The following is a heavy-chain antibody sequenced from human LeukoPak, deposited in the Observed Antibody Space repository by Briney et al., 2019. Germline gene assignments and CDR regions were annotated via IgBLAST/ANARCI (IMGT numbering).Heavy chain of an antibody. V-gene: IGHV4-59*01. D-gene: IGHD1-1*01. CDR1: GGSISGYY. CDR2: IYYSGNT. Sequence: SETLSLTCTVSGGSISGYYWSWIRQPPGKGLEWVGYIYYSGNTKYNPSFNSRVTMSVDTSKNQFSLKLTSVTAADTAVYFCAREGTTGWAFWGQGTLVTVSS. CDR3: AREGTTGWAF. J-gene: IGHJ4*02.